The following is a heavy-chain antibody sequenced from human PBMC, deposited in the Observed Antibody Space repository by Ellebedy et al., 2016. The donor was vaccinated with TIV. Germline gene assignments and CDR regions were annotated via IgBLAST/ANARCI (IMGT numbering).Heavy chain of an antibody. J-gene: IGHJ4*02. CDR1: AFTVSGNN. D-gene: IGHD3-3*01. Sequence: PGGSLRLSCAASAFTVSGNNMNWVRQASGKGLEWVGRIRSKANSYATAYAASVKGRFTISRDDSKNTAYLQMNSLKTEDTAVYYCTRDNYDFWSGYPNVFDYWGQGTLVTVSS. CDR2: IRSKANSYAT. CDR3: TRDNYDFWSGYPNVFDY. V-gene: IGHV3-73*01.